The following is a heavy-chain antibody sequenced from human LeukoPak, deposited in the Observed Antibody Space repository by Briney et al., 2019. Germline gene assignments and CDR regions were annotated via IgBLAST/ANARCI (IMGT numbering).Heavy chain of an antibody. J-gene: IGHJ4*02. CDR2: MNPNSGNT. Sequence: GASVKVSCKASGYTFTSYDINWVRQATGQGLEWMGWMNPNSGNTGYAQKFQGRVTITRNTSISTAYMELSSLRSEDTAVYYCARGPSRYSYGHQGFDYWGQGTLVTVSS. CDR1: GYTFTSYD. CDR3: ARGPSRYSYGHQGFDY. D-gene: IGHD5-18*01. V-gene: IGHV1-8*03.